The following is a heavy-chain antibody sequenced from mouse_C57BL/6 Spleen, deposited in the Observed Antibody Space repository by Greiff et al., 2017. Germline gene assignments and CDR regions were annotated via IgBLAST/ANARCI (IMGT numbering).Heavy chain of an antibody. J-gene: IGHJ2*01. Sequence: EVKVVESGGGLVKPGGSLKLSCAASGFTFSSYAMSWVRQTPEKRLEWVATISDGGSYTYYPDNVKGRFTISRDNAKNNLYLQMSHLKSEDTAMYYCARDRDTTVLDYWGQGTTLTVSS. CDR1: GFTFSSYA. D-gene: IGHD1-1*01. CDR2: ISDGGSYT. V-gene: IGHV5-4*01. CDR3: ARDRDTTVLDY.